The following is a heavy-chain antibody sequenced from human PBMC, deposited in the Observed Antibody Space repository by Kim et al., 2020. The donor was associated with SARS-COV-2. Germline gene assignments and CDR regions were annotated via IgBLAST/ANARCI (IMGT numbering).Heavy chain of an antibody. Sequence: GGSLRLSCAPSEFNFSNSGMSWVRQAPGKGLERISYISRSSNTIYYADSVKGRFTISRDNAKNSLYLQMNSLRNDDTAVYYCARGYASGTSYFWDQGTLVTVSS. D-gene: IGHD3-10*01. CDR3: ARGYASGTSYF. CDR1: EFNFSNSG. V-gene: IGHV3-48*02. CDR2: ISRSSNTI. J-gene: IGHJ4*02.